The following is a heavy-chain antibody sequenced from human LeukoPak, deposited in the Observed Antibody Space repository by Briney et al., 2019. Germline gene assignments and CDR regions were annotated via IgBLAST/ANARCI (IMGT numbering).Heavy chain of an antibody. V-gene: IGHV3-30*03. CDR3: ARESYYYDSSGYQRSLPGDY. D-gene: IGHD3-22*01. Sequence: GRSLRLSRAASGFTFSDYGMHWVRQAPGKGLEWVAVISYDGSNKYYADSVKGRFTISRDNSRNTLYLQMNSLRAEDTAVYHCARESYYYDSSGYQRSLPGDYWGQGTLVTVSS. CDR1: GFTFSDYG. J-gene: IGHJ4*02. CDR2: ISYDGSNK.